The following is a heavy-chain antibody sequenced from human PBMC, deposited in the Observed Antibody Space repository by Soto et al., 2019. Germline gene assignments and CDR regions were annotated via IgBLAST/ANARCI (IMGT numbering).Heavy chain of an antibody. CDR2: INQDGSEK. Sequence: GGSLRLSCAASGFTFSSYWVSWVRQAPGKGLEWVANINQDGSEKYYVDSVRGRFTISRDNAKDLLYLQMISLSAEDTAVYFCARVTWLPDYWGQGTLVTVSS. J-gene: IGHJ4*02. CDR1: GFTFSSYW. CDR3: ARVTWLPDY. D-gene: IGHD6-19*01. V-gene: IGHV3-7*01.